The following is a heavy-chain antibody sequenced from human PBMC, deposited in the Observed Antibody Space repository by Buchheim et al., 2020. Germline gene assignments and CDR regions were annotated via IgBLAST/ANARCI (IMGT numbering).Heavy chain of an antibody. D-gene: IGHD4-23*01. CDR2: IYHSGST. CDR1: GGSISSGGYS. CDR3: ARVHGGMYYFDY. V-gene: IGHV4-30-2*01. Sequence: QVQLQESGPGLVKPSQTLSLTCAVSGGSISSGGYSWSWLRQPPGKGLEWIGYIYHSGSTYYNPSLKSRVTISVDRSKNQFSLKLSSVTAADTAVYYCARVHGGMYYFDYWGQGTL. J-gene: IGHJ4*02.